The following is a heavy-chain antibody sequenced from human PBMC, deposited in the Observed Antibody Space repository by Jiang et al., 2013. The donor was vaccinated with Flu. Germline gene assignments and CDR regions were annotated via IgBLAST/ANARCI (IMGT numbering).Heavy chain of an antibody. CDR1: GGSISSYY. CDR2: IYYSGST. V-gene: IGHV4-59*08. CDR3: ARHEVDWYFDL. Sequence: SLTCTVSGGSISSYYWSWIRQPPGKGLEWIGYIYYSGSTNYNPSLKSRVTISVDTSKNQFSLKLSSVTAADTAVYYCARHEVDWYFDLWGRGTLVTVSS. J-gene: IGHJ2*01.